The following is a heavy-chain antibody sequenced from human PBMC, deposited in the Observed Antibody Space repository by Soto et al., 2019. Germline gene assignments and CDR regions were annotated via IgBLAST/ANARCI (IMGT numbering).Heavy chain of an antibody. Sequence: EVQLVDSGGGLVQPGGSLRLSCAASGFTLSSYWMSWVRQAPGTGLEWVANIKQDGSDKHYVDSVRDRFTVSRDNAKNSLYLQMNSLRGEDTAVYYCARASKGRAFDLLGQGARVTVSS. CDR3: ARASKGRAFDL. CDR2: IKQDGSDK. V-gene: IGHV3-7*01. CDR1: GFTLSSYW. J-gene: IGHJ3*01.